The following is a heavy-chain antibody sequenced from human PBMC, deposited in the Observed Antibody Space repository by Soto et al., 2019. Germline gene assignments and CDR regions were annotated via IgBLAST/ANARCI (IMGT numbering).Heavy chain of an antibody. CDR3: STDSYSDMTVVRLDN. CDR1: GFTFSNAW. J-gene: IGHJ4*01. D-gene: IGHD3-22*01. V-gene: IGHV3-15*07. Sequence: PGGSLRLSCAASGFTFSNAWMNWVRQAPGKGLEWVGRIKSKTDGGTTDYAAPVKGRFTISRDDSKNIAYMQMNSLKIEDTAVYYCSTDSYSDMTVVRLDNWGHGTLVTVSS. CDR2: IKSKTDGGTT.